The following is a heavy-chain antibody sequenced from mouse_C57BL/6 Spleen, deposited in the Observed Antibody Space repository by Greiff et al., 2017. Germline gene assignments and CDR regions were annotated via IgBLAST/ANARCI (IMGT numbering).Heavy chain of an antibody. J-gene: IGHJ3*01. CDR3: ANPYYSNFAWFAY. CDR1: GFTFSDYG. Sequence: EVKVVESGGGLVKPGGSLKLSCAASGFTFSDYGMHWVRQAPEKGLEWVAYISSGSSTIYYADTVKGRFTISRDNAKNTLFLQMTSLRSEDTAMYYCANPYYSNFAWFAYWGQGTLVTVSA. V-gene: IGHV5-17*01. CDR2: ISSGSSTI. D-gene: IGHD2-5*01.